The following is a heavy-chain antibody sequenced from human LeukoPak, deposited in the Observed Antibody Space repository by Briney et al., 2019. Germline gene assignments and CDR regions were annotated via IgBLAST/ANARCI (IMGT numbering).Heavy chain of an antibody. CDR3: AKPREDFCNRPFGVVICGVYFDY. CDR2: IRYDGSNK. J-gene: IGHJ4*02. D-gene: IGHD3-3*01. V-gene: IGHV3-30*02. Sequence: PGGSLRLSCAASGFTFSSYAMHWARQAPGKGLEWVAFIRYDGSNKYYADSVKGRFTISRDNSKNTLYLQMNSLRAEDTAVYYCAKPREDFCNRPFGVVICGVYFDYWGQGTLVTVSS. CDR1: GFTFSSYA.